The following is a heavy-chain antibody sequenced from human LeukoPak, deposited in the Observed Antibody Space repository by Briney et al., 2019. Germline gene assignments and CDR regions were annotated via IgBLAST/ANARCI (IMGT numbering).Heavy chain of an antibody. Sequence: ASVKVSCKSSGYTFTGYYMHWVRQAPGQGLEWMGRINPNSGGTNYAQKFQGRVTMTRDTSISTAYMELSRLRSDDTAVYYCTRDRGYDYFFDYWGQGTLVTVSA. CDR2: INPNSGGT. D-gene: IGHD5-12*01. J-gene: IGHJ4*02. V-gene: IGHV1-2*06. CDR1: GYTFTGYY. CDR3: TRDRGYDYFFDY.